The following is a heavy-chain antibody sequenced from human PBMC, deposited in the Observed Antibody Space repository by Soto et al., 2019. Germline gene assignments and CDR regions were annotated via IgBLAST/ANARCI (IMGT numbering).Heavy chain of an antibody. CDR1: GYTFTSYG. V-gene: IGHV1-18*01. J-gene: IGHJ4*02. Sequence: QVQLVQSGAEVKKPGASVKVSCKASGYTFTSYGISWVRQAPGQGLEWMGWISAYNGNTNYAQKLQGRVTMTTDTSTSTAYMELRSLRSDDTAVYYCARDYQGYCSSTSCLPAYWGQGTLVTVSS. D-gene: IGHD2-2*01. CDR3: ARDYQGYCSSTSCLPAY. CDR2: ISAYNGNT.